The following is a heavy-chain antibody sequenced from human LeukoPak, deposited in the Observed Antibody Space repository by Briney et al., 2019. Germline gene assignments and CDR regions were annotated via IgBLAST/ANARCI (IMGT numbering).Heavy chain of an antibody. CDR2: IKSKNDGGTT. D-gene: IGHD2-8*02. Sequence: GGSLRLSCAASGFTFSKAWMSWVRQAPGKGLEWVGRIKSKNDGGTTDYAAPVKGRFTISRDDSKNTVYLQMNSLKTEDTAVYYCTTAGGTGIYYYYYGMYVWGQGTTVTVSS. J-gene: IGHJ6*02. V-gene: IGHV3-15*01. CDR3: TTAGGTGIYYYYYGMYV. CDR1: GFTFSKAW.